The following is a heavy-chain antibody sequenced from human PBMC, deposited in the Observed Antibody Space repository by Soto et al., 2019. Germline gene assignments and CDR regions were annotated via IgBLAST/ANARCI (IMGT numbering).Heavy chain of an antibody. CDR3: AKRGPDSGGWYSDPLLDPLKNYYYGMDV. D-gene: IGHD6-19*01. CDR2: TIPIFGTA. CDR1: GGTFSSYA. Sequence: SVKVSCKASGGTFSSYAISWVRQAPGQGLERMGGTIPIFGTANYAQKFQGRVTITADESTSTAYMELSSLRAEDTAVYYCAKRGPDSGGWYSDPLLDPLKNYYYGMDVWGQGTTVTVSS. J-gene: IGHJ6*02. V-gene: IGHV1-69*13.